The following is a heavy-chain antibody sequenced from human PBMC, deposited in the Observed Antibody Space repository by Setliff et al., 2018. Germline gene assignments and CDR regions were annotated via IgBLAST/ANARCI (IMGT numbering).Heavy chain of an antibody. CDR2: IKQDGSVK. Sequence: SLRLSCAASGFTFSSYWMNWVRQAPGKGLEWVANIKQDGSVKNYVDSVKGRFTISRDNAKNSLYLQMNSLRAEDTAVYYCAKRGPYCSGGTCHYYFDYWGQGTLVTVSS. J-gene: IGHJ4*02. D-gene: IGHD2-15*01. CDR1: GFTFSSYW. CDR3: AKRGPYCSGGTCHYYFDY. V-gene: IGHV3-7*03.